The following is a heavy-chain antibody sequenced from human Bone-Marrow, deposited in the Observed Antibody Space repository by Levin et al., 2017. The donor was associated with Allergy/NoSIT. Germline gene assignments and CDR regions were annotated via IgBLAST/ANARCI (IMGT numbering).Heavy chain of an antibody. CDR3: ARHLRPGMGAVAD. CDR2: IYYTGDT. V-gene: IGHV4-39*01. J-gene: IGHJ4*02. D-gene: IGHD3-16*01. CDR1: GDSMKTSSHF. Sequence: SETLSLTCSVSGDSMKTSSHFWAWIRQPPGKGLEWIGSIYYTGDTHFNVSLKSRLAISVDKSQNRISLNLTSVTAADTAVYFCARHLRPGMGAVADWGQGALVTVSS.